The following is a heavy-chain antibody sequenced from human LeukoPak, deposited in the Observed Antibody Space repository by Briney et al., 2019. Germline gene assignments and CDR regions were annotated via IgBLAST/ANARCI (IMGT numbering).Heavy chain of an antibody. CDR3: ARHPKGATINFYYYYYMDV. D-gene: IGHD5-12*01. CDR2: IYDSGST. J-gene: IGHJ6*03. V-gene: IGHV4-39*01. Sequence: PSETLSLTCTVSGGSISSSSYYWGWIRQPPGKGLEWIGSIYDSGSTYYNPSLKSRVTISVDTSKNQFSLKLSSVTAADTAVYYCARHPKGATINFYYYYYMDVWGKGTTVTVSS. CDR1: GGSISSSSYY.